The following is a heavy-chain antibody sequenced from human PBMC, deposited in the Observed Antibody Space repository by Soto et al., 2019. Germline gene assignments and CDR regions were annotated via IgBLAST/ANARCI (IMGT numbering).Heavy chain of an antibody. D-gene: IGHD2-21*01. CDR1: GLTFSSHY. J-gene: IGHJ4*02. CDR3: APDLDWLNF. Sequence: EVQLVESGGGSVQPGGSLRLSCAVSGLTFSSHYMTWVRQAPGEGLEWVASIWPDGRESYYVDSVEGRFTLSRDNAKNSLCLEMRGLRADDTAVYDCAPDLDWLNFWGQGTLVTVFS. V-gene: IGHV3-7*01. CDR2: IWPDGRES.